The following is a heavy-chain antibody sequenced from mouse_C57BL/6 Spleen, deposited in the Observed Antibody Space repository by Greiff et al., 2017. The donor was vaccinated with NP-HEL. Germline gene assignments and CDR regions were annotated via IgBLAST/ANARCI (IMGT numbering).Heavy chain of an antibody. CDR2: IRNKANGYTT. Sequence: EVQGVESGGGLVQPGGSLSLSCTASGFTFTDYYMSWVRQPPGKALEWLGFIRNKANGYTTEYSASVKGRFTISRDNSQSILYLQMNALRAEDSATYYCARYRTVVAGEYYFDYWGQGTTLTVSS. V-gene: IGHV7-3*01. D-gene: IGHD1-1*01. J-gene: IGHJ2*01. CDR3: ARYRTVVAGEYYFDY. CDR1: GFTFTDYY.